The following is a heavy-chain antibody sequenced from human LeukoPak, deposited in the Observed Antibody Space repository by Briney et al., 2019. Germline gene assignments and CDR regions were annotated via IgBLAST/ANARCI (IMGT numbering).Heavy chain of an antibody. V-gene: IGHV3-7*01. J-gene: IGHJ4*02. CDR3: AKGGRRNGEVY. Sequence: QPGGSLRLSCSVSGFTFSSYWMNWVRQAPGKGLEWVANIKQDGSEKNYVDSVKGRFTISRDNAKSSLFLQMNDLRAEDTAVYYCAKGGRRNGEVYWGQGTLVTVSS. CDR1: GFTFSSYW. CDR2: IKQDGSEK. D-gene: IGHD2-8*01.